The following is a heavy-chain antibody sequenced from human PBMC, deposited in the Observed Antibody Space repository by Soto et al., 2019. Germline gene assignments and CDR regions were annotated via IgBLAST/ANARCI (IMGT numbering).Heavy chain of an antibody. CDR1: GFTVSSNY. D-gene: IGHD3-22*01. Sequence: GGSLRLSCAASGFTVSSNYMSWVRQAPGKGLEWVSVIYSGGSTYYADSVKGRFTISRDNSKNTLYLQMNSLRAEDTAVYYCAKEIGYYDSSGYSWFDPWGQGTLVTVCS. V-gene: IGHV3-53*05. CDR2: IYSGGST. CDR3: AKEIGYYDSSGYSWFDP. J-gene: IGHJ5*02.